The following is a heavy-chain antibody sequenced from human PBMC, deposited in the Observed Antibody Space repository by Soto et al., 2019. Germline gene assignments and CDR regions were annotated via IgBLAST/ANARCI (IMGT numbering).Heavy chain of an antibody. CDR3: AKGSKFTIFSPNDY. Sequence: EVQVLESGGGLVQPGGSLRLSCAASGFTFSTYAMTWVRQAPGKGLEWVSALSGNSGTTYFADSVKGRFTISRDNSRNTVYLQMGSLRAEDTALYYCAKGSKFTIFSPNDYWGQGTLVTVSS. J-gene: IGHJ4*02. CDR1: GFTFSTYA. V-gene: IGHV3-23*01. CDR2: LSGNSGTT. D-gene: IGHD3-3*01.